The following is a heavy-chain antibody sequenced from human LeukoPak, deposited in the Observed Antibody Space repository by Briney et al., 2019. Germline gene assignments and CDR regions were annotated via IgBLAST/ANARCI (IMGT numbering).Heavy chain of an antibody. Sequence: ASVKVSCKASGYTFTSYYMHWVRQAPGQGLEWMGIINPSGGSTSYAQKFQGRVTMTRDTSTSTVYMELSSLRSEDTAMYYCARENVPNITGTTGGVEVAYYYGMDVWGQGTTVTVSS. CDR2: INPSGGST. CDR3: ARENVPNITGTTGGVEVAYYYGMDV. CDR1: GYTFTSYY. V-gene: IGHV1-46*01. D-gene: IGHD1-20*01. J-gene: IGHJ6*02.